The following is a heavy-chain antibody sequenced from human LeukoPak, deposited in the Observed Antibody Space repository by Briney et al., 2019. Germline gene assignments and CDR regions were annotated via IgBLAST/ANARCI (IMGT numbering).Heavy chain of an antibody. Sequence: PGGSLRLSCAASGFTFSSYAMSWVRQAPGKGLEWVSAISGSGGSTYYADSVKGRFTISRDNSKNTLYLQMNSLRAEDTAVYYCAKSPAGSYFRDGYNWFFDYWGQGTLVTVSS. CDR1: GFTFSSYA. CDR2: ISGSGGST. D-gene: IGHD5-24*01. CDR3: AKSPAGSYFRDGYNWFFDY. V-gene: IGHV3-23*01. J-gene: IGHJ4*02.